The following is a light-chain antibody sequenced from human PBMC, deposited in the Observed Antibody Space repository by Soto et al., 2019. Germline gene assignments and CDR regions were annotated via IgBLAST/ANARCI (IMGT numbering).Light chain of an antibody. CDR2: EAS. CDR3: QQYITYPYA. CDR1: QSTSTW. Sequence: DIQMTQSPSTLSASVGDRVTITCRASQSTSTWLAWYQQRPGKTPKLLISEASKLESGVPSRFSGSGSGTECTLTISSLQPDDFATYYCQQYITYPYAFGQGTKGEIK. V-gene: IGKV1-5*03. J-gene: IGKJ1*01.